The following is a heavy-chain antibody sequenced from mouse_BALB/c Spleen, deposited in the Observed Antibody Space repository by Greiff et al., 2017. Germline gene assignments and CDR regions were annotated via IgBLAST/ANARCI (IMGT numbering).Heavy chain of an antibody. CDR2: IWSGGST. V-gene: IGHV2-2*02. CDR3: ARKGEVRRLYAMDY. CDR1: GFSLTSYG. Sequence: QVQLQQSGPGLVQPSQSLSITCTVSGFSLTSYGVHWVRQSPGKGMEWLGVIWSGGSTDYNAAFISRLSISKDNSKSQVFFKMNSLQANDTAIYYCARKGEVRRLYAMDYWGQGTSVTVSS. D-gene: IGHD2-14*01. J-gene: IGHJ4*01.